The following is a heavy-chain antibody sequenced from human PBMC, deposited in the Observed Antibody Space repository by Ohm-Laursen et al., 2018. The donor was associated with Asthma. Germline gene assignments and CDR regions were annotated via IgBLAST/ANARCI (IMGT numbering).Heavy chain of an antibody. V-gene: IGHV3-30*03. CDR2: ISYDGSNK. Sequence: SLRLSCAAPGFTFSSYGMHWVRQAPGKGLEWVAVISYDGSNKYYADSVKGRFTISRDNSKNTLYLQMNSLRAEDTAVYYCARGPRTTVTAYYFDYWGQGTLVTVSS. J-gene: IGHJ4*02. CDR1: GFTFSSYG. D-gene: IGHD4-17*01. CDR3: ARGPRTTVTAYYFDY.